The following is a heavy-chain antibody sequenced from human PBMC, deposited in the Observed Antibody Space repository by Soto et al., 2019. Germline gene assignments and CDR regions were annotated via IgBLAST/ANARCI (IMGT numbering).Heavy chain of an antibody. CDR1: GFTFSSYA. CDR3: AKDLRGSN. CDR2: ISGGGDST. Sequence: EVQLLESGGDLVQPGGSLRLSCAASGFTFSSYAMSWVRQAPGKGLEWVSGISGGGDSTYYADSVKGRFTISRDNSQNTLYLQMNSLRVEDTAVYYCAKDLRGSNWGQGTLVTVSS. J-gene: IGHJ4*02. V-gene: IGHV3-23*01. D-gene: IGHD1-26*01.